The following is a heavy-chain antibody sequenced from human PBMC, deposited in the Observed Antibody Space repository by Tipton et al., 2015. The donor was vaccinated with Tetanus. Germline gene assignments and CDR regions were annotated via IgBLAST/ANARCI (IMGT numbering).Heavy chain of an antibody. J-gene: IGHJ4*02. CDR1: GYIFNNYW. Sequence: QLVQSGGEVKKPGESLKISCKGSGYIFNNYWVGWVRQMPGKGLEWMGIIYPGDSDTRYSPSFQGQVTISVDKSISTAYLQWSSLKASDTSMFFCARAHCSDGVCNFDYWGQGALVTVAS. D-gene: IGHD2-8*01. CDR2: IYPGDSDT. V-gene: IGHV5-51*01. CDR3: ARAHCSDGVCNFDY.